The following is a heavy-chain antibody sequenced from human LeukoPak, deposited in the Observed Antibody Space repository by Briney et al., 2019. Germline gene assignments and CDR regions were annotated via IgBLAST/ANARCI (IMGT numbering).Heavy chain of an antibody. D-gene: IGHD5-18*01. V-gene: IGHV1-2*02. J-gene: IGHJ3*02. Sequence: ASVKVSCKASGYTFTGYYMHRVRQAPGQGLEWMGWINPNSGGTNYAQKFQGRVTMTRDTSISTAYMELSRLRSDDTAVYYCARGMDTAMVNHAFDIWGQGTMVTVSS. CDR2: INPNSGGT. CDR1: GYTFTGYY. CDR3: ARGMDTAMVNHAFDI.